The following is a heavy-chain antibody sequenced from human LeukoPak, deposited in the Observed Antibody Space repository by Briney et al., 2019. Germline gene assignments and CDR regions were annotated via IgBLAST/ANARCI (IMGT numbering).Heavy chain of an antibody. CDR3: ASLSIMVRGVGDAFDI. CDR2: IYHSGST. V-gene: IGHV4-38-2*02. Sequence: SETLSLTCTVSGYSISSGYYWGWIRQPPGKGLEWIGSIYHSGSTYYNPSLKGRVTISVDTPKNQFSLKLSSVTAADTAVYYCASLSIMVRGVGDAFDIWGQGTMVTVSS. J-gene: IGHJ3*02. D-gene: IGHD3-10*01. CDR1: GYSISSGYY.